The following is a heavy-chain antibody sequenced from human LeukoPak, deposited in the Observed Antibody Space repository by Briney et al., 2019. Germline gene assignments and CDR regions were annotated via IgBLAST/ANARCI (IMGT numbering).Heavy chain of an antibody. Sequence: GGSLRLSWAASGFTFSSYSMNWVRQAPGKGLEWVSSISSSSSYIYYADSVKGRFTISRDNAKNSLYLQMNSLRAEDTAVYYCARYCSSTSCYPNYYYGMDVWGQGTTVTVSS. CDR2: ISSSSSYI. CDR1: GFTFSSYS. CDR3: ARYCSSTSCYPNYYYGMDV. J-gene: IGHJ6*02. V-gene: IGHV3-21*01. D-gene: IGHD2-2*01.